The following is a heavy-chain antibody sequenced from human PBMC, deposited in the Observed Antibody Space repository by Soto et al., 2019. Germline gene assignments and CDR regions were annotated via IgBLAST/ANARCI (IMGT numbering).Heavy chain of an antibody. CDR2: IYYSGDT. CDR1: GGSISSGGSY. CDR3: ARDVVVRGPLGFDC. V-gene: IGHV4-31*03. J-gene: IGHJ4*02. Sequence: QVQLQESGPGLVKPSQTLSLTCTVSGGSISSGGSYWSWIRQHPGKGLEWIGYIYYSGDTYYNPSLKSRVTISIDTSKNQFSLSLTSVPAADTAVYFCARDVVVRGPLGFDCWGQGTLVTVSS. D-gene: IGHD3-10*01.